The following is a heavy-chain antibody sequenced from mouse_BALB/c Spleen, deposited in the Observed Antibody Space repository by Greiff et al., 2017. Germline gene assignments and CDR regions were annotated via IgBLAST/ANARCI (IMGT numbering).Heavy chain of an antibody. Sequence: VKLQESGPGLVAPSPSLSITCPVSGFSLTSYGVHWVRQPPGKGLEWLGVIWAGGSTNYNSALMSRLSISKDNSKSQVFLKMNSLQTDDTAMYYWARDSGYDGFAYGGQGTLVTVAA. V-gene: IGHV2-9*02. CDR3: ARDSGYDGFAY. CDR1: GFSLTSYG. J-gene: IGHJ3*01. CDR2: IWAGGST. D-gene: IGHD2-14*01.